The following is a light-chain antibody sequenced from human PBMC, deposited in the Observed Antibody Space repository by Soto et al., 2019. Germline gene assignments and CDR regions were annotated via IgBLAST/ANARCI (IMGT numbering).Light chain of an antibody. V-gene: IGKV3-20*01. Sequence: EIVLTQSPGTLSLSPGARTTLSCRASQSVSSSYLAWYQQKPGQAPRLLIYGASSRATGIPDTFSGSGSGTDFTLTISRLKPEDFAVYYCQQYGSSPFTFGPGTKVYIK. CDR1: QSVSSSY. CDR2: GAS. J-gene: IGKJ3*01. CDR3: QQYGSSPFT.